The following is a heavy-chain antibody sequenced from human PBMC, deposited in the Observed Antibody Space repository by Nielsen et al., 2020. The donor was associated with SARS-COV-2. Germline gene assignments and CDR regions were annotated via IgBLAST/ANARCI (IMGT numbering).Heavy chain of an antibody. J-gene: IGHJ4*02. D-gene: IGHD3-16*01. CDR2: INGNGAPT. V-gene: IGHV3-23*01. Sequence: GGFLRLSCVASGFTFSTYGMSWVRQAPGKGLEWVSLINGNGAPTYYADSVKGRFTISRDNSKNSLFLQLNNLRAEDTAVYYCVYGVLESWGQGTLVIVSS. CDR1: GFTFSTYG. CDR3: VYGVLES.